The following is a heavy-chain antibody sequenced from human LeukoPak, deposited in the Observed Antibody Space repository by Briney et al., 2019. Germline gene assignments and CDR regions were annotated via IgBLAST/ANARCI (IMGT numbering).Heavy chain of an antibody. J-gene: IGHJ4*02. CDR3: ATITAASASGY. Sequence: GGSLRLSCAASGFTFSNYAMSWVRQAPGKGLEWDSSTSFDGGATYYADSVKGRFTFSRDNSRNTMYLQMNSLRVEDTAVYYCATITAASASGYWGQGTLVTVSS. CDR1: GFTFSNYA. D-gene: IGHD6-13*01. CDR2: TSFDGGAT. V-gene: IGHV3-23*01.